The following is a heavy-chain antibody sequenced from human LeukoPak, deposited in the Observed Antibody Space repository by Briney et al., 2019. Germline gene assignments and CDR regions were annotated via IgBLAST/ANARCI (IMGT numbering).Heavy chain of an antibody. CDR1: GFTFGPYA. CDR3: ARDADGNTDH. V-gene: IGHV3-48*04. J-gene: IGHJ4*02. Sequence: GGSLRLSCAASGFTFGPYAMNWVWLAPGKGLQWVAYISWDSSTIHYSDSVRGRFTISRDNTKNSLYLQMNSLRVEDTAVYYCARDADGNTDHWGQGTLVTVSS. CDR2: ISWDSSTI.